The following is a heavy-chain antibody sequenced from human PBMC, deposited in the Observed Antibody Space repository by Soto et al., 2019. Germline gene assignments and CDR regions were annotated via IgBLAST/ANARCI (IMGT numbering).Heavy chain of an antibody. V-gene: IGHV3-48*01. J-gene: IGHJ6*02. CDR3: ARDLLLSSSWYHYYYGMDV. D-gene: IGHD6-13*01. CDR1: AFTFSSDS. Sequence: RGGSLSLPCPAPAFTFSSDSMNMVRRAAGKGLEWVPYINSNSSTKYYADSVKGRFTISRDNAKNSLYLQMNSLRAEDTAVYYCARDLLLSSSWYHYYYGMDVWGQGTTVTVSS. CDR2: INSNSSTK.